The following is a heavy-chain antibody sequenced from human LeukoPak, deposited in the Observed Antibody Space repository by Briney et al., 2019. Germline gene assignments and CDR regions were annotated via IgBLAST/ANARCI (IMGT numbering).Heavy chain of an antibody. Sequence: GGSLRLSCAASGFSFKFYYMSWVRQAPGKGLEWVSAISGSGGSTYYADSVKGRFTISRDNSKNTLYLQMNSLRDEDTAVYYCAKFEFGFWGQGTLVTVSS. V-gene: IGHV3-23*01. CDR2: ISGSGGST. D-gene: IGHD3-16*01. CDR1: GFSFKFYY. J-gene: IGHJ4*02. CDR3: AKFEFGF.